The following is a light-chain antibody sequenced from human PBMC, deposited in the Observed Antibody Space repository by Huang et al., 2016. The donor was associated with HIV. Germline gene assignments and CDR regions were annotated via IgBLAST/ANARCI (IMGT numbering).Light chain of an antibody. J-gene: IGKJ2*01. V-gene: IGKV4-1*01. CDR2: WAS. CDR1: QSVLYCANNKNY. Sequence: ILMTQSPDSLAVSLGERAIINCKSSQSVLYCANNKNYVAWYQQKPGQPPKLLIYWASTREFGVPDRFSGSGSGTDFTLTVSGLQAEDVAVYYCQQYYNTPYTCGQGTKLEIK. CDR3: QQYYNTPYT.